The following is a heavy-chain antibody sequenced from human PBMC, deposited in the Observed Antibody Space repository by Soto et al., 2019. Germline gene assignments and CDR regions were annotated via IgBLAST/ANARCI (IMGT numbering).Heavy chain of an antibody. Sequence: EVQLLESVGGLVQPGGSLRLSCAASAFTFSNSVMSWVRQAPGKGLEWVSSISASGFDTNYADSVRGRFTISRDNSMDTLYLQMNSLRAEDTALYFCATSTLLHFWGQGTLVTVSS. J-gene: IGHJ4*02. CDR2: ISASGFDT. D-gene: IGHD2-15*01. V-gene: IGHV3-23*01. CDR3: ATSTLLHF. CDR1: AFTFSNSV.